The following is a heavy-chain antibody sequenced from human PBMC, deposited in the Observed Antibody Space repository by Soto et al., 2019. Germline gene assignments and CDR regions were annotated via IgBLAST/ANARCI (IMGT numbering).Heavy chain of an antibody. V-gene: IGHV3-21*01. CDR1: GFTFSSYS. J-gene: IGHJ6*02. CDR3: ARDRTGAYCGGDCPIYYYYGMDV. D-gene: IGHD2-21*02. Sequence: AGGSLRLSCAASGFTFSSYSMNWVRQAPGKGLEWVSSISSSSSYIYYADSVKGRFTISRDNAKNSLYLQMNSLRAEDTAVHYCARDRTGAYCGGDCPIYYYYGMDVWGQGTTVTVSS. CDR2: ISSSSSYI.